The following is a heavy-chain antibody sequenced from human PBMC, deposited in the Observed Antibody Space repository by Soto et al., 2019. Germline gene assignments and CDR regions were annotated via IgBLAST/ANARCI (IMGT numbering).Heavy chain of an antibody. V-gene: IGHV1-69*02. CDR2: IIPILGIA. J-gene: IGHJ4*02. D-gene: IGHD3-10*01. Sequence: QVQLVQSGAEVKKPGSSVKVSCKASGGTFSSYTISWVRQAPGQGLEWMGRIIPILGIANYAQKFQGRVTITADKSTSTAYMELSRLRSEDTAVYYCVISGFGELFPFDYWGQGTLVAVSS. CDR1: GGTFSSYT. CDR3: VISGFGELFPFDY.